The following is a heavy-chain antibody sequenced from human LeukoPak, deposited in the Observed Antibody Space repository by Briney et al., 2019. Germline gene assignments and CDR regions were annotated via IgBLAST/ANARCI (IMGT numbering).Heavy chain of an antibody. J-gene: IGHJ4*02. CDR2: INRNAGST. V-gene: IGHV3-20*04. D-gene: IGHD6-13*01. CDR3: ARDPGIPAAGTVGYFDY. Sequence: PGGSLRLSCAASGFTFDDYGMSWVRQAPGKGLEWVSGINRNAGSTGYADSLKGRFTISRDNAKNSLYLQMNSLRAEDTAVYYCARDPGIPAAGTVGYFDYWGQGTLVTVSS. CDR1: GFTFDDYG.